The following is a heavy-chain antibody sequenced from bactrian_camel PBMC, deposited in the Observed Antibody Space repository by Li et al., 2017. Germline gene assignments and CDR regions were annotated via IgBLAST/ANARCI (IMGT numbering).Heavy chain of an antibody. CDR2: LASDGSS. CDR3: AADLPCSSLWPIKTATDDADFTY. Sequence: VQLVESGGGSVQAGGSLRLSCAFDAYTPANVRMAWFRQAPGKEREGVASLASDGSSIYANSLKGRFYISKDNARNWLDLQMNSLKPDDTAMYYCAADLPCSSLWPIKTATDDADFTYWGQGTQVTVS. CDR1: AYTPANVR. J-gene: IGHJ6*01. D-gene: IGHD2*01. V-gene: IGHV3S53*01.